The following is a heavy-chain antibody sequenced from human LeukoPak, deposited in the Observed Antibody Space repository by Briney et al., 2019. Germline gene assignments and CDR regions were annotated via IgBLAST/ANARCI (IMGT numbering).Heavy chain of an antibody. CDR2: ISDDGSKI. CDR1: GFRFSSYG. V-gene: IGHV3-30*18. CDR3: GKGPGYSVYDNLPHH. D-gene: IGHD5/OR15-5a*01. J-gene: IGHJ5*02. Sequence: PGRSLRLSCAASGFRFSSYGMHWVRQAPGKGLEWVAVISDDGSKIYYGDSVKGRFTISRDNSKNTLNLQMDSPRADDTAVYYCGKGPGYSVYDNLPHHWGQGTLVTVSS.